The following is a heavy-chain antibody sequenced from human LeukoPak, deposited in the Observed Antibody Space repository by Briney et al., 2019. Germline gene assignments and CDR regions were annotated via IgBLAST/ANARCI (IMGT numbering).Heavy chain of an antibody. CDR3: AKGYYYDSSGYYLPGGEGFFDY. Sequence: GGSLRLSCAASGFTFSNAWMSWVRQAPGKGLEWVSAISGSGGSTYYADSVKGRFTISRDNSKNTLYLQMNSLRAEDTAVYYCAKGYYYDSSGYYLPGGEGFFDYWGQGTLVTVSS. CDR1: GFTFSNAW. J-gene: IGHJ4*02. CDR2: ISGSGGST. D-gene: IGHD3-22*01. V-gene: IGHV3-23*01.